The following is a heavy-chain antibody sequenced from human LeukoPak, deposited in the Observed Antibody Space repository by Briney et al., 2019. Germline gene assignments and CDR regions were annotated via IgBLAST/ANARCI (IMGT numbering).Heavy chain of an antibody. CDR2: ISSSSSYI. J-gene: IGHJ4*02. Sequence: GGSLRLSCAASGFTFSSYSMNWVRQAPGKGLEWVSSISSSSSYIYYADSVKGRFTISRDNAKNSLYLQMNSLRAEDTAVYYCARDGVEYSSSWYCHDYWGQGTLVTVSS. CDR1: GFTFSSYS. D-gene: IGHD6-13*01. V-gene: IGHV3-21*01. CDR3: ARDGVEYSSSWYCHDY.